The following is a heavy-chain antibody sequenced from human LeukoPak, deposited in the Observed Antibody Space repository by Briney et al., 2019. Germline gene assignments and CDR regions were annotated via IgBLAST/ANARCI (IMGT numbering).Heavy chain of an antibody. CDR3: ATNTYADYVPFDI. CDR2: IKSNTDGGTA. D-gene: IGHD2-2*01. J-gene: IGHJ3*02. CDR1: GFTFSNAW. Sequence: PGGSLRLSCAASGFTFSNAWMTWVRQAPGKGLEVVGRIKSNTDGGTADYAAPVKGRFTISRDDSKNSLYLQMNSLRAEDTAVYYCATNTYADYVPFDIWGQGTMVTVSS. V-gene: IGHV3-15*05.